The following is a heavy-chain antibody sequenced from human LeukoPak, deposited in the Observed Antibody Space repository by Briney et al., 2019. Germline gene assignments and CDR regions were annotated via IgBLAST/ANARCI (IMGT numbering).Heavy chain of an antibody. J-gene: IGHJ4*02. CDR3: ASYGSGSYLYDY. D-gene: IGHD3-10*01. Sequence: PSETLSLTCAVYGGSSRGYYWSWIRQPPGKGLEWIGEINHSGSTNYNPSLKSRVTISVDTSKNQFSLKLSSVTAADTAVYYCASYGSGSYLYDYWGQGTLVTVSS. CDR1: GGSSRGYY. CDR2: INHSGST. V-gene: IGHV4-34*01.